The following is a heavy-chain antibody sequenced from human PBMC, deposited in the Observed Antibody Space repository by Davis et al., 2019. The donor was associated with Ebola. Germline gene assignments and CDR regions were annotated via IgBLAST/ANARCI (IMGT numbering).Heavy chain of an antibody. CDR2: ISGGGRTI. V-gene: IGHV3-11*01. CDR1: GFTFSDYY. CDR3: AIPDCSGANCYSVYIKN. D-gene: IGHD2-15*01. J-gene: IGHJ4*02. Sequence: PGGSLRLSCAASGFTFSDYYMSWIRQAPGKGLEWVSYISGGGRTIYYADSVKGRFTISRDNAKNSLYLQMNSLRAEDTAVYYCAIPDCSGANCYSVYIKNWGQGTLVTVSS.